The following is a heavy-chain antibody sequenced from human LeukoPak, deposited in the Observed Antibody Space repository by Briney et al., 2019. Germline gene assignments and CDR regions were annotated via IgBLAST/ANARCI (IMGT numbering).Heavy chain of an antibody. CDR2: IYYSGST. CDR1: GGSISSYY. CDR3: ARDFFSGSTALGY. V-gene: IGHV4-59*01. D-gene: IGHD1-26*01. Sequence: SETLSLTRTVSGGSISSYYWSWIRQPPGKGLEWIGYIYYSGSTNYNPSLKSRVTISVDTSKNQFSLKLSSVTAADTAVYYCARDFFSGSTALGYWGQGTLVTVSS. J-gene: IGHJ4*02.